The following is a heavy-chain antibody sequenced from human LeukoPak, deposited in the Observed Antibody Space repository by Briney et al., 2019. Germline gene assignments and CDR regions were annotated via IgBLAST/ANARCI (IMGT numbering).Heavy chain of an antibody. CDR3: ARSHDSSGYYRLT. CDR2: IYTSGST. J-gene: IGHJ5*02. Sequence: PSETLSLTCTVSGGSISSGSYYWSWIRQPAGKGLEWIGRIYTSGSTNYNPSLKSRVTISVDTSKNQFSLKLSSVTAADTAVYYCARSHDSSGYYRLTWGQGTLVTVSS. V-gene: IGHV4-61*02. D-gene: IGHD3-22*01. CDR1: GGSISSGSYY.